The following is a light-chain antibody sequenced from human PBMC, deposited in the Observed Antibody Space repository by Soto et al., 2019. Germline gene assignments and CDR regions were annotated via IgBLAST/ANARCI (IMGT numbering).Light chain of an antibody. CDR2: GAS. CDR1: QSVYNNY. V-gene: IGKV3-20*01. J-gene: IGKJ5*01. CDR3: QQYGSSIT. Sequence: EIVLTQSPGTLSLSPGERATLSCRASQSVYNNYLAWFQQKPGQAPRLLIYGASSRATGIPDRFSGSGSGTDFTLIISRLEPDDFAVYYCQQYGSSITFGQGTRLEIK.